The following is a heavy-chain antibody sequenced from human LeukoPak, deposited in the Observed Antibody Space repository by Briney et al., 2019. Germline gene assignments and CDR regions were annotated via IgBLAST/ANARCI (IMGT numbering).Heavy chain of an antibody. V-gene: IGHV4-61*02. CDR1: GYSISSGSYY. CDR3: ARGRGSYYPPRYYYYMDV. D-gene: IGHD1-26*01. CDR2: IYTSGST. Sequence: SETLSLTCAVSGYSISSGSYYWSWIRQPAGKGLEWIGRIYTSGSTNYNPSLKSRVTISVDTSKNQFSLKLSSVTAADTAVYYCARGRGSYYPPRYYYYMDVWGKGTTVTVSS. J-gene: IGHJ6*03.